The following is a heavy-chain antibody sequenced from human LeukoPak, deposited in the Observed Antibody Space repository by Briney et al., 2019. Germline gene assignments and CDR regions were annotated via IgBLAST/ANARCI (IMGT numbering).Heavy chain of an antibody. V-gene: IGHV3-30*02. D-gene: IGHD6-19*01. J-gene: IGHJ4*02. CDR1: GFTFSSYA. Sequence: GGSLRLSCAASGFTFSSYAMSWVRQAPGKGLEWVAFIRYDGSNKYYADSVKGRFTISRDNSKNTLYLQMNSLRAEDTAVYYCTRDIAVAGLGWGQGTLVTVSS. CDR2: IRYDGSNK. CDR3: TRDIAVAGLG.